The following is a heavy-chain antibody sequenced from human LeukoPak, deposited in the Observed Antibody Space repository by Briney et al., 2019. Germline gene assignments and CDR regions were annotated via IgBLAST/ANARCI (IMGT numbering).Heavy chain of an antibody. V-gene: IGHV3-30*04. CDR3: GGGGEFQLLYGSDY. CDR2: ISYDGRNN. D-gene: IGHD2-2*02. CDR1: GFTFSSYV. Sequence: GTSLRLSCAASGFTFSSYVMHWVRQAPGKGLEWVAFISYDGRNNYYADSVKGRFTISRDNSKNTLYLQMNSLKPEDTAVYYCGGGGEFQLLYGSDYWGQGTLVSVSS. J-gene: IGHJ4*02.